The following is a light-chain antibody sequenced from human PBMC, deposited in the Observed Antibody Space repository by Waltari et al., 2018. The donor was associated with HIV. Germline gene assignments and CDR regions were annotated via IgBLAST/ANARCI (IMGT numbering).Light chain of an antibody. CDR3: QQRANLPLT. Sequence: EIVLTQSPATLSLSPGERATLSCSARQSVSRHLAWFQQKPGQATRLLISDASNGATGIPARFSGSGSETDFTLTISSLEPEDFAVYYCQQRANLPLTFGAGTKVEIK. V-gene: IGKV3-11*01. CDR1: QSVSRH. J-gene: IGKJ4*01. CDR2: DAS.